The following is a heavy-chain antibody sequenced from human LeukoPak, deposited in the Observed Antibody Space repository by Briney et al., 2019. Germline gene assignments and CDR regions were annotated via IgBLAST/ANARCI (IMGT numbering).Heavy chain of an antibody. V-gene: IGHV4-34*01. CDR3: AREPMYCYDSSGYPG. J-gene: IGHJ4*02. Sequence: SETLSLTCAVYGGSFSGYYWSWIRQPPGRGLEWIGEINHSGSTNYNPSLKSRVTISVDTSKNQFPLKLSSVTAADTAVYYCAREPMYCYDSSGYPGWGQGTLVTVSS. CDR1: GGSFSGYY. D-gene: IGHD3-22*01. CDR2: INHSGST.